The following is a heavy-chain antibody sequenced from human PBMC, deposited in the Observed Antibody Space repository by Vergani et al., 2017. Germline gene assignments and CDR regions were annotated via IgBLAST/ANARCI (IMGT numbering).Heavy chain of an antibody. J-gene: IGHJ4*02. CDR3: ARGGRYCSSTSCYSLFDY. D-gene: IGHD2-2*01. CDR2: IYHSGST. Sequence: QVQLQQWGAGLLKPSETLSLTCAVYGGSFSGYYWSWIRQPPGKGLEWIGEIYHSGSTNYNPSLKSRVTISVDKSKNQFSLKLSSVTAADTAVYYCARGGRYCSSTSCYSLFDYWGQGTLVTVSS. V-gene: IGHV4-34*01. CDR1: GGSFSGYY.